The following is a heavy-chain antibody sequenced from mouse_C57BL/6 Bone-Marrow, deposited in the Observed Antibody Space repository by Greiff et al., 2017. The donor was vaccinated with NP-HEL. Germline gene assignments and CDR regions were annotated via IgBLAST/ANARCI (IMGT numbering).Heavy chain of an antibody. D-gene: IGHD1-1*01. Sequence: EVQRVESGGDLVKPGGSLKLSCAASGFTFSSYGMSWVRQTPDKRLEWVATISSGGSYTYYPDSVKGRFTISRDNAKNTLYLQMSSLKSEDTAMYYCARHTPSITTVVAPFDYWGKGTTLTVSS. CDR1: GFTFSSYG. V-gene: IGHV5-6*01. J-gene: IGHJ2*01. CDR2: ISSGGSYT. CDR3: ARHTPSITTVVAPFDY.